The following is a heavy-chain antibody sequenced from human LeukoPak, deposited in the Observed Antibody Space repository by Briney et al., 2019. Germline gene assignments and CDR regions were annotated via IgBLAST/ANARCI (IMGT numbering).Heavy chain of an antibody. CDR3: ARDGLWFGESYYFDY. Sequence: PGRSLRLSCAASGFTFSSYAMHWVRQAPGKGLEWVAVISYDGSNKYYADSVKGRFTISRGNSKNTLYLQMNSLRAEDTAVYYCARDGLWFGESYYFDYWGQGTLVTVSS. CDR1: GFTFSSYA. D-gene: IGHD3-10*01. J-gene: IGHJ4*02. V-gene: IGHV3-30*04. CDR2: ISYDGSNK.